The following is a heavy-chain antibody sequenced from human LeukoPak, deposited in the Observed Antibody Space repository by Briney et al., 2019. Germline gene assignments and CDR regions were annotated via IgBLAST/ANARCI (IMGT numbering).Heavy chain of an antibody. CDR1: GFTFSSYG. V-gene: IGHV3-30*18. Sequence: PGGSLRLSCAASGFTFSSYGMHWVRQAPGRGLEWVAVISYDGSNKYYADSVKGRFTISRDNSKNTLYLQMNSLRAEDTAVYYCAKAIVVVPRPNYYYGMDVWGQGTTVTVSS. J-gene: IGHJ6*02. D-gene: IGHD2-2*01. CDR2: ISYDGSNK. CDR3: AKAIVVVPRPNYYYGMDV.